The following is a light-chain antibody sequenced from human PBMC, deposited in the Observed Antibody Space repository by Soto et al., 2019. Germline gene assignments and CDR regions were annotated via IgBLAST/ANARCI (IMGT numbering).Light chain of an antibody. V-gene: IGKV1D-8*03. J-gene: IGKJ5*01. CDR1: QGISSY. CDR3: KQLNSYLIT. Sequence: VIWMSQSPSLLSASTGDRVTISCRMSQGISSYLAWYQQKPGKAHKLLIYAASTLQSGVQSRFSGSGSGTEFTPTISSLQPEDFATYYCKQLNSYLITFGQGTRLEIK. CDR2: AAS.